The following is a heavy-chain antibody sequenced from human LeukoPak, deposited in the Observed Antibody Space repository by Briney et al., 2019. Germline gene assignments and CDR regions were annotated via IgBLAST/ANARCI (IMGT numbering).Heavy chain of an antibody. CDR1: GFTFSSYG. CDR3: ARGRSSGWLDY. Sequence: GGSLRLSCAASGFTFSSYGMHWVRQAPGKGLEWVAVIWYDGSNKYYADSVKGRFTISRDNAKNSLYLQMNSLRAEDTALYYCARGRSSGWLDYWGQGTLVTVSS. J-gene: IGHJ4*02. CDR2: IWYDGSNK. D-gene: IGHD6-19*01. V-gene: IGHV3-33*01.